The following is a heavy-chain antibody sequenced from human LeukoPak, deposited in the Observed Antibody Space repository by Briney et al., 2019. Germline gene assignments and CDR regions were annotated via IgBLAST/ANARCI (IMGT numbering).Heavy chain of an antibody. CDR2: IHNDAATT. CDR3: AKGKGGTSFNYCFDY. V-gene: IGHV3-23*03. Sequence: PGGSLRLSCAASGFGFGAYAMIWVRQAPGKGLEWVSLIHNDAATTYYADSVRGRFTVSRDNSKNTLYLEMISLRAEDTAVYYCAKGKGGTSFNYCFDYWGQGTPVSVSS. J-gene: IGHJ4*02. CDR1: GFGFGAYA. D-gene: IGHD2/OR15-2a*01.